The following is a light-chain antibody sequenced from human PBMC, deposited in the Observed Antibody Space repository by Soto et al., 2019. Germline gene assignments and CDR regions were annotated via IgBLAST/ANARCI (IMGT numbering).Light chain of an antibody. Sequence: EIVMTQSPATLSVSPGERATLSCRASQRVSSNLAWYQQKPGQAPRLLIHGASTRATGIPARFSGSGSGTEFTLTISRLEPEDFAVYYCQQYGSSQTFGQGTKVDIK. CDR3: QQYGSSQT. V-gene: IGKV3-15*01. CDR1: QRVSSN. J-gene: IGKJ1*01. CDR2: GAS.